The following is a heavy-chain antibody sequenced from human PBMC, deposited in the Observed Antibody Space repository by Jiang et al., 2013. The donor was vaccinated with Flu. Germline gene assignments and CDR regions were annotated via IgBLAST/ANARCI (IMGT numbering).Heavy chain of an antibody. Sequence: LLKPSETLSLTCTVSGGSISSYYWSWIRQPPGKGLEWIGYIYYSGSTNYNPSLKSRVTISVDTSKNQFSLKLSSVTAADTAVYYCARVTARDPYYYYGMDVWGQGTTVTVSS. J-gene: IGHJ6*02. D-gene: IGHD6-6*01. V-gene: IGHV4-59*01. CDR1: GGSISSYY. CDR3: ARVTARDPYYYYGMDV. CDR2: IYYSGST.